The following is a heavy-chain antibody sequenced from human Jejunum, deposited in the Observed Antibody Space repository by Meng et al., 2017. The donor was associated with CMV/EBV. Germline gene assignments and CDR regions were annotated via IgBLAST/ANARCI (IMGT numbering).Heavy chain of an antibody. CDR2: INSDGSST. CDR1: GLTFSRYW. Sequence: CAASGLTFSRYWMHWVRQAPGKGPVWVSRINSDGSSTSYAESVKGRFTISRDNAKNTLYLQMNSLRAEDTAVYYCARGYNYNMDVWGQGTTVTVSS. CDR3: ARGYNYNMDV. J-gene: IGHJ6*02. V-gene: IGHV3-74*01.